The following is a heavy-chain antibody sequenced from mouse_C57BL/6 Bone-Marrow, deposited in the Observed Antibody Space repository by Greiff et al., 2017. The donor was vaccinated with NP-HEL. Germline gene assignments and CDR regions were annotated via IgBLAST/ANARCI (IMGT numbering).Heavy chain of an antibody. CDR3: ALDSSGSDY. CDR1: GFNIKDYY. CDR2: IDPEDGET. Sequence: VQLQQSGAELVKPGASVKLSCTASGFNIKDYYMHWVKQRTEQGLEWIGRIDPEDGETKYAPNFQGKATITADTSSNTAYLQLSSLTSEDTAVYYCALDSSGSDYWGQGTTLTVSA. D-gene: IGHD3-2*02. J-gene: IGHJ2*01. V-gene: IGHV14-2*01.